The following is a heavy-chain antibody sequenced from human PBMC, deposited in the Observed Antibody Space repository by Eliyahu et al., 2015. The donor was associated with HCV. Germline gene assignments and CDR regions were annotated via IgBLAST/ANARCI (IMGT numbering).Heavy chain of an antibody. CDR2: IHYSGGT. CDR3: ASGGGGIAVAGTGGWFDP. V-gene: IGHV4-59*01. D-gene: IGHD6-19*01. J-gene: IGHJ5*02. Sequence: QVQLQESGPGLVKPSETLSLTCTVSGGXITTXXWAGTRQPPGKGXEWIGYIHYSGGTNYNPSLKXRVTISLDTSKXQFSLNLTSVTAADTAVYYCASGGGGIAVAGTGGWFDPWGQGTLVTVSS. CDR1: GGXITTXX.